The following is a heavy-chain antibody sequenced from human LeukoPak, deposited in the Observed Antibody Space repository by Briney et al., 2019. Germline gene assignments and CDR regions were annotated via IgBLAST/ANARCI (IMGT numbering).Heavy chain of an antibody. J-gene: IGHJ5*02. V-gene: IGHV3-23*01. CDR1: GFTFSSYA. D-gene: IGHD5-18*01. CDR3: AKGGLYSYGP. Sequence: GGSLRLSCAASGFTFSSYAMSWVGQAPGKGLEWVSAISGSGGSTYYADSVKGRFTTSRDNSKNTLYLQMNSLRAEDTAVYYCAKGGLYSYGPWGQGTLVTVSS. CDR2: ISGSGGST.